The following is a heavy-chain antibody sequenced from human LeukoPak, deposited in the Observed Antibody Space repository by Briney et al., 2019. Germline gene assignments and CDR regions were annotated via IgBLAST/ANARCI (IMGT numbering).Heavy chain of an antibody. CDR1: GFTFSSYA. J-gene: IGHJ3*01. CDR2: ITNNGGRT. V-gene: IGHV3-64*02. D-gene: IGHD5-12*01. Sequence: QAGGSLRLSCAASGFTFSSYAMHWVRQAPGRGLEYLSAITNNGGRTYYADSVQGRFTISRDNSKGTLYLQMGSLRPEDMAIYYCARDLTVGATAFDFWGRGTMVTVSS. CDR3: ARDLTVGATAFDF.